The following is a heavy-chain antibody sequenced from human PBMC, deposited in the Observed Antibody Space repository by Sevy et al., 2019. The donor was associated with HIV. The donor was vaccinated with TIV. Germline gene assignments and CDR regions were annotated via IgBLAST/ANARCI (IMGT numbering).Heavy chain of an antibody. CDR1: GFTFSHYG. D-gene: IGHD6-13*01. V-gene: IGHV3-30*02. Sequence: GGSLRLSCAASGFTFSHYGMHWVRQAPGKGLEWVTFIQYDGNNKYYADSVKGRFTISRDNSKNMFFLQMNDLRAEDTALYYCAKNTAVAGVGGFDYWGQGALVTVSS. J-gene: IGHJ4*02. CDR3: AKNTAVAGVGGFDY. CDR2: IQYDGNNK.